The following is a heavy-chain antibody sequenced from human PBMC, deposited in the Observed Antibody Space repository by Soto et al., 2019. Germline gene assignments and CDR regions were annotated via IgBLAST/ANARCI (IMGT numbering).Heavy chain of an antibody. J-gene: IGHJ4*02. CDR2: ARNKAARYTT. V-gene: IGHV3-72*01. D-gene: IGHD2-2*01. CDR1: GFTFSDHY. CDR3: ASSSPTCHGGVCSFDF. Sequence: GGSLRLSCAASGFTFSDHYMDWVRQAPGKGLEWVGRARNKAARYTTEYAASVKGRFPISRDDSKNSLYLQMNSLKTEDTALYYCASSSPTCHGGVCSFDFWGQGTLVTVSS.